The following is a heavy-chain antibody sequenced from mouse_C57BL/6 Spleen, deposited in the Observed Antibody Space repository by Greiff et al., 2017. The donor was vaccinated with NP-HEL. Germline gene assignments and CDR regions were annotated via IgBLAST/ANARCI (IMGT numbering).Heavy chain of an antibody. V-gene: IGHV1-64*01. CDR1: GYTFTSYW. CDR2: IHPNSGST. Sequence: QVQLKQPGAELVKPGASVKLSCKASGYTFTSYWMHWVKQRPGQGLEWIGMIHPNSGSTNYNEKFKSKATLTVDKSSSTAYMQLSSLTSEDSAVYYCARSHYGSRNWYFDVWGTGTTVTVSS. D-gene: IGHD1-1*01. CDR3: ARSHYGSRNWYFDV. J-gene: IGHJ1*03.